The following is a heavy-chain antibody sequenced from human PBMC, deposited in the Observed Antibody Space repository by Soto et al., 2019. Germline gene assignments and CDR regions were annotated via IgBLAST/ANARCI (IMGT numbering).Heavy chain of an antibody. J-gene: IGHJ2*01. CDR2: VNPNSGAT. CDR1: GYTFTDYY. CDR3: ARPQNGRYFDL. Sequence: QVQLVQSGAEVKKPGASVKVSCKASGYTFTDYYLHWVRQAPGQGLEWMGWVNPNSGATNYAQKFQGWVTMIRDTCITTALMELNRLTSDDTAVYYWARPQNGRYFDLWGRGTLVTVSS. D-gene: IGHD3-16*01. V-gene: IGHV1-2*04.